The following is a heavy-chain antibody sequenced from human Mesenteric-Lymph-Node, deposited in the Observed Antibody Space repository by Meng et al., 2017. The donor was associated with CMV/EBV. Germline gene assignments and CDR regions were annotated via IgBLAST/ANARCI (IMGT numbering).Heavy chain of an antibody. CDR2: LYCNDGK. J-gene: IGHJ4*02. CDR1: GFSHSTNGLR. Sequence: FCGFSHSTNGLRVSWSRQHPGKALALLPLLYCNDGKYYSPSVKRQIPITNGTSKNQVVLTKTNMDPVDTATYYCYFMTTVTIRFDCWGQGTLVTVSS. V-gene: IGHV2-5*08. D-gene: IGHD4-11*01. CDR3: YFMTTVTIRFDC.